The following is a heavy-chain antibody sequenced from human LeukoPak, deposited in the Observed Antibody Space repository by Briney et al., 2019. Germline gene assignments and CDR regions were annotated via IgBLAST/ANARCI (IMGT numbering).Heavy chain of an antibody. Sequence: HSGKSLRLSCAASGFIFSNYAIHWVRQAPGKGLEWVSLISSGGTYEYYADSVKGRFTISRDNSKNTLYLHLNSLRAEDTAVYYCARDSTYYYDSGSSGPHYFDNWGQGTLVTVSS. CDR1: GFIFSNYA. D-gene: IGHD3-10*01. J-gene: IGHJ4*02. V-gene: IGHV3-30*01. CDR3: ARDSTYYYDSGSSGPHYFDN. CDR2: ISSGGTYE.